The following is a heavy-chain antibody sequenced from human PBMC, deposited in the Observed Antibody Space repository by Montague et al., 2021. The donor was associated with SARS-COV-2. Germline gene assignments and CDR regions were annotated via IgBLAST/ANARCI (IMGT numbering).Heavy chain of an antibody. D-gene: IGHD3-3*01. V-gene: IGHV4-39*01. CDR3: ARHSGRDTIFGVFIIPDVLDI. CDR1: GGSIGSSSYY. Sequence: SETLSLTCTVSGGSIGSSSYYWGWIRQPPGKGLEWIGSIYYSGSTYYNPSLKSRVTISVDTSKNQFSLKLSSVTAADTAVYYCARHSGRDTIFGVFIIPDVLDIWGQGTRVTVSS. J-gene: IGHJ3*02. CDR2: IYYSGST.